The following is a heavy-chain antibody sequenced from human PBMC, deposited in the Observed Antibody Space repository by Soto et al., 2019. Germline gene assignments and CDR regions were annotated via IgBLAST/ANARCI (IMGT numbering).Heavy chain of an antibody. D-gene: IGHD2-15*01. CDR2: ISGHGGDI. Sequence: EVQLLEFGGGLVRPGGSLRLSCAASGFIFSSYAMHWVRQAPGKGLEWVSGISGHGGDIYYADSVKGGFTISRDTATSTLYLQMDSLRADDTAVYYCAREDGGGPFDFWGQGTLVTVSS. J-gene: IGHJ4*02. CDR3: AREDGGGPFDF. CDR1: GFIFSSYA. V-gene: IGHV3-23*01.